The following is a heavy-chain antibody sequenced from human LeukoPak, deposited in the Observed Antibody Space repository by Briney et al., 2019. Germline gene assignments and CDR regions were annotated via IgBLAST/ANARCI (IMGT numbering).Heavy chain of an antibody. D-gene: IGHD6-25*01. J-gene: IGHJ4*02. CDR2: INPSGGST. V-gene: IGHV1-46*01. CDR3: ARDAAPYTNFQFDY. Sequence: GGSLRLSCAASGYTFTSYYMHWVRQAPGQGLEWMGIINPSGGSTSYAQKFQGRVTMTRDTSTSTVYMELSSLRSEDTAVYYCARDAAPYTNFQFDYWGQGTLVTVSS. CDR1: GYTFTSYY.